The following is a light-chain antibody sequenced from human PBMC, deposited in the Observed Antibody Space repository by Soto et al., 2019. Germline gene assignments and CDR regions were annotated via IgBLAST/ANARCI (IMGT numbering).Light chain of an antibody. J-gene: IGKJ3*01. Sequence: DIQMTQSPSSLSASVGDRVTITCRASQSISTYLNWYQQKPGKAPKLLIYAASSLQSGVPSRFSGSGSGTDFTLTISSLQPEDFATYYCQQDLRPPLTFGPGT. CDR1: QSISTY. V-gene: IGKV1-39*01. CDR3: QQDLRPPLT. CDR2: AAS.